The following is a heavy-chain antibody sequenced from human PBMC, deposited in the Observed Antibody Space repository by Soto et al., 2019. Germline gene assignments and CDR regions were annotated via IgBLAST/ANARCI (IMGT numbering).Heavy chain of an antibody. CDR1: GGSISSDY. V-gene: IGHV4-59*04. D-gene: IGHD3-10*01. Sequence: SETLSLTCTVSGGSISSDYWSWIRRPPGKGLEWIGYIYYSGSTYYNPSLKSRVTISVDTSKNQFSLKLSSVTAADTAVYYCARSRWFGELSNWFDPWGQGTLVTVSS. CDR2: IYYSGST. CDR3: ARSRWFGELSNWFDP. J-gene: IGHJ5*02.